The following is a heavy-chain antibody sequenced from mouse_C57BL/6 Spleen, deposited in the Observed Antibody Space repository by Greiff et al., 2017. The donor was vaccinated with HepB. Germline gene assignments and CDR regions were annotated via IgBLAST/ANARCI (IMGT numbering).Heavy chain of an antibody. CDR1: GYTFTSYD. V-gene: IGHV1-85*01. D-gene: IGHD1-2*01. Sequence: VQLKQSGPELVKPGASVKLSCKASGYTFTSYDINWVKQRPGQGLEWIGWIYPRDGSTKYNEKFKGKATLTVDTSSSTAYMELHSLTSEDSAVYFCARENYYGSFAYWGQGTLVTVSA. CDR3: ARENYYGSFAY. CDR2: IYPRDGST. J-gene: IGHJ3*01.